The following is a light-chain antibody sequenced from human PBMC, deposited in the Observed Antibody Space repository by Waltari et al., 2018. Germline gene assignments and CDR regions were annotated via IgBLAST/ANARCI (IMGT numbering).Light chain of an antibody. Sequence: DIQMTQSPSSLSASVGDRVTITCQASQGIRNDLHWYQQKPGKAPKRLIYDASNLQTGVPSRCSGSGSGTHFALTISSLQPEDVATYYCLQHNNFPPTFGEGTKLEIK. J-gene: IGKJ2*01. CDR1: QGIRND. CDR2: DAS. V-gene: IGKV1-33*01. CDR3: LQHNNFPPT.